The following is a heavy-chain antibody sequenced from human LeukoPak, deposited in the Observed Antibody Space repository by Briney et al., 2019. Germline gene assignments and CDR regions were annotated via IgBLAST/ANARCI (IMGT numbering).Heavy chain of an antibody. CDR2: INPNSGGT. J-gene: IGHJ6*02. CDR1: GYTFTGYY. D-gene: IGHD5-12*01. CDR3: ARARGATWAEYYYYGMDV. V-gene: IGHV1-2*02. Sequence: ASVKVSCKASGYTFTGYYMHWVRQAPGQGLEWMGWINPNSGGTNYAQKFQGRVTMTRDTSISTAYMELSRLRSDDTAVYYCARARGATWAEYYYYGMDVWGQGTTATVSS.